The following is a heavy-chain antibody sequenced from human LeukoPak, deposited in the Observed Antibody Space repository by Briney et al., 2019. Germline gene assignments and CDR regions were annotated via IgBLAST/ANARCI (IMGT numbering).Heavy chain of an antibody. CDR2: TRNQANSYTT. J-gene: IGHJ3*01. D-gene: IGHD1-1*01. CDR3: VLEFDKDAFDF. Sequence: QPGGSLRLSCAASGFTFSDHYMDWVRQAPGKGLEWVGRTRNQANSYTTEYAASVKGRFTISRDDSQNSLYLQMNSLRTEDTAVYYCVLEFDKDAFDFWGQGTTVTVSS. CDR1: GFTFSDHY. V-gene: IGHV3-72*01.